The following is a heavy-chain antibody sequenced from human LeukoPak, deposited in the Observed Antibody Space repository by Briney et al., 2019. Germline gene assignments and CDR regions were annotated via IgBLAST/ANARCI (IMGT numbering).Heavy chain of an antibody. Sequence: SETLSLTCTVSGGSISNYYWSWIRQPPGKGLEWIGYIYYSGSTNYKPSLKSRVTISVDTSKNQFSLKLSSVTAADTAVYYCARETLWFGELPDAFDIWGQGTMVTVSS. CDR2: IYYSGST. V-gene: IGHV4-59*01. J-gene: IGHJ3*02. D-gene: IGHD3-10*01. CDR1: GGSISNYY. CDR3: ARETLWFGELPDAFDI.